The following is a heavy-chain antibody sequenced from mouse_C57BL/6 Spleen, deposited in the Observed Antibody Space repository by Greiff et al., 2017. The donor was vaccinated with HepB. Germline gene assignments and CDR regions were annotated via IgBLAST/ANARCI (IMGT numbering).Heavy chain of an antibody. CDR3: ARDYDVLFAY. Sequence: LVESGPELVKPGASVKISCKASGYAFSSSWMNWVKQRPGKGLEWIGRIYPGDGDTNYNGKFKGKATLTADKSSSTAYMQLSSLTSEDSAVYFCARDYDVLFAYWGQGTLVTVSA. CDR2: IYPGDGDT. CDR1: GYAFSSSW. V-gene: IGHV1-82*01. D-gene: IGHD2-4*01. J-gene: IGHJ3*01.